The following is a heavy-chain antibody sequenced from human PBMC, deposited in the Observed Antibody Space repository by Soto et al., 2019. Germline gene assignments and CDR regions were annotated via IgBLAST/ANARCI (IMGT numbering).Heavy chain of an antibody. J-gene: IGHJ4*02. V-gene: IGHV1-69*08. CDR1: GGTFSRYT. CDR2: VVPKIGSI. D-gene: IGHD1-20*01. Sequence: QVPLVQSGAEVKKPGSSVKVSCKAPGGTFSRYTINWVRQAPGHGLEWMGRVVPKIGSINCIRTFQGRLTLTADKSTRTAFLEVSRLRTEDTAVYYCTRGGRESNWNDGNFEYWRQGTQVTVSS. CDR3: TRGGRESNWNDGNFEY.